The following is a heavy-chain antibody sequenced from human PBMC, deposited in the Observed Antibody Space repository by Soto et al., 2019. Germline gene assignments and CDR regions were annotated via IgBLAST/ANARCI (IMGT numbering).Heavy chain of an antibody. D-gene: IGHD3-22*01. CDR2: IYYSGST. V-gene: IGHV4-30-4*01. CDR3: ARGSYYDSSGYYWGYYFDY. J-gene: IGHJ4*02. CDR1: GGSISSGDYY. Sequence: SETLSLTCTVSGGSISSGDYYWSWIRQPPGKGLEWIGYIYYSGSTYYNPSLKSRVTISVDTSKNQFSLKLSSVTAADTAVYYCARGSYYDSSGYYWGYYFDYWGQGTLVTVPQ.